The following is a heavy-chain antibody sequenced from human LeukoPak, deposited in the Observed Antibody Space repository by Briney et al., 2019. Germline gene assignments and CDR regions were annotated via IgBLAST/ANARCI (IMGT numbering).Heavy chain of an antibody. Sequence: WASVKVSCKASGYTFTGYYMHWVRQAPGQGLEWMGWINPNSGGTNYAQKFQGRVTMTRDTSISTAYMELSRLRSDDTAVYYCARGSSMGIVVVVAATDFDYWGQGTLVTVSS. CDR2: INPNSGGT. CDR3: ARGSSMGIVVVVAATDFDY. D-gene: IGHD2-15*01. V-gene: IGHV1-2*02. J-gene: IGHJ4*02. CDR1: GYTFTGYY.